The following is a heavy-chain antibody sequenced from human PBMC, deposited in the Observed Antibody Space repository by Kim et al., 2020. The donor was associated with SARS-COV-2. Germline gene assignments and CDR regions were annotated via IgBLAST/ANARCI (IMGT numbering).Heavy chain of an antibody. Sequence: KGRFTISRDNYKNTLYLQMNSLRAEDTAVYYCAKDVSHDYGPSYYYGMDVWGQGTTVTVSS. D-gene: IGHD4-17*01. V-gene: IGHV3-30*02. J-gene: IGHJ6*02. CDR3: AKDVSHDYGPSYYYGMDV.